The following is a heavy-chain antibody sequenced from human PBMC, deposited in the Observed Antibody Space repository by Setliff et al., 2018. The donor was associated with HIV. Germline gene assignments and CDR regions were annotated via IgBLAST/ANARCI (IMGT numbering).Heavy chain of an antibody. D-gene: IGHD3-10*01. CDR3: ARQAWVGELNWFDP. Sequence: PGGSLRLSCAASGFTFSLYTMNWVRQAPGKGLEWVSSISSSSSYIYYADSVKGRFTISRDNAKNSLSLQMNSLRAEDTAMYYCARQAWVGELNWFDPWGQGTLVTVSS. J-gene: IGHJ5*02. CDR1: GFTFSLYT. CDR2: ISSSSSYI. V-gene: IGHV3-21*01.